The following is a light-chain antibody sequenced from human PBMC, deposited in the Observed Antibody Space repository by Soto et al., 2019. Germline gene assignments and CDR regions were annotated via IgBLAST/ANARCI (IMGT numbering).Light chain of an antibody. CDR3: QQYNGKWT. V-gene: IGKV1-5*03. CDR2: KAS. Sequence: DIQMTQSPSALSASVGDRVTITCRASQSISSWLAWYQQKPGKAPKLLIYKASSLQSGVPSRFSGSGSGTEFTLTISSLQPDDCGTYYCQQYNGKWTFGQGTKV. CDR1: QSISSW. J-gene: IGKJ1*01.